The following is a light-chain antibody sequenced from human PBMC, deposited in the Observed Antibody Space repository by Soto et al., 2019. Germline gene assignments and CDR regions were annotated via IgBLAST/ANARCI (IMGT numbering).Light chain of an antibody. CDR3: QYYGSPSWT. CDR2: GAS. Sequence: EIVLTQSPGTLSLSPGERATLSCRASQSINSRNLAWYQHKPGQAPRVLIFGASSRAAGIPDRFSGSGSGTDFTLTISRLEPEEFAVYYCQYYGSPSWTFGQGTKVDIK. CDR1: QSINSRN. V-gene: IGKV3-20*01. J-gene: IGKJ1*01.